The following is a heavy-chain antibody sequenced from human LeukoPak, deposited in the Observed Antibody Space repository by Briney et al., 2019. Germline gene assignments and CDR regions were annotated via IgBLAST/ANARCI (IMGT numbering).Heavy chain of an antibody. CDR2: IIPISGTA. CDR1: GGTFSSYA. J-gene: IGHJ6*03. V-gene: IGHV1-69*13. D-gene: IGHD4-11*01. Sequence: SVKVSCKASGGTFSSYAISWVRQAPGQGLEWMGGIIPISGTANYAQKFQGRVTITADESTSTAYMELSSLRSEDTAVYYCARDRATVTTGYYYYMDVWGKGTTVTVSS. CDR3: ARDRATVTTGYYYYMDV.